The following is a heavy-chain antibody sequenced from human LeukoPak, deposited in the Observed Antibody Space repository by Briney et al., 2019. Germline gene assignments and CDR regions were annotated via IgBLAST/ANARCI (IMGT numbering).Heavy chain of an antibody. CDR3: ARGPVLRGGSYLAGARY. J-gene: IGHJ4*02. Sequence: GSSVKLSCKASGGTFSIYAISWVRQAPGQGLEWMGGIIPIFGTANYAQKFQGRVTISADESTSTAYMELSSLRSEDTAVYYCARGPVLRGGSYLAGARYWGQGTLVTVSS. CDR1: GGTFSIYA. CDR2: IIPIFGTA. V-gene: IGHV1-69*01. D-gene: IGHD1-26*01.